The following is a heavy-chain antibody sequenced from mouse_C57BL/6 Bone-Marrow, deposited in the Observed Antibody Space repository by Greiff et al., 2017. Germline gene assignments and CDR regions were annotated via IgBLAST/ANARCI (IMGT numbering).Heavy chain of an antibody. CDR1: GYAFSSSW. V-gene: IGHV1-82*01. J-gene: IGHJ3*01. CDR3: ARGWLLRPAWFAY. CDR2: IYPGDGDT. D-gene: IGHD2-3*01. Sequence: QVQLQQSGPELVKPGASVKISCKASGYAFSSSWMNWVKQRPGKGLEWIGRIYPGDGDTNYNGKVKGKATLTADKSSSTAYMQLSSLTSEDSAVYFCARGWLLRPAWFAYWGQGTLVTVSA.